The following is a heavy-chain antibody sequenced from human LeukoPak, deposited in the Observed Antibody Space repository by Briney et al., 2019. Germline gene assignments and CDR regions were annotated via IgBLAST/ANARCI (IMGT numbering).Heavy chain of an antibody. CDR3: ASSYYCGGDCYSSLDY. CDR1: GGAITNYY. Sequence: SETLSLTCGVSGGAITNYYWNWIRQAPGKGLEWLGYIYYTGSTTYNPSVKSRVTISLDTSKKQISLKLRSVTAADTAVYYCASSYYCGGDCYSSLDYWGQGTLVTVSS. V-gene: IGHV4-59*01. D-gene: IGHD2-21*01. J-gene: IGHJ4*02. CDR2: IYYTGST.